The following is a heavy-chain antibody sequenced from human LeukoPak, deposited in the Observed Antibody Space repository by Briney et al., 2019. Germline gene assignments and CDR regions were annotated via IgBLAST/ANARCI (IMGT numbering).Heavy chain of an antibody. CDR2: NNHSGST. CDR1: GGSLSVYY. CDR3: ARHVSGRWFGDDYPYYADV. D-gene: IGHD3-10*01. J-gene: IGHJ6*02. V-gene: IGHV4-34*01. Sequence: AETLALTRAVYGGSLSVYYWGWIRQPPARGREWVGENNHSGSTNYNPSLKSRVTISGDTSNTHFSMKLSSVNAADTALYYCARHVSGRWFGDDYPYYADVWGQGTTVT.